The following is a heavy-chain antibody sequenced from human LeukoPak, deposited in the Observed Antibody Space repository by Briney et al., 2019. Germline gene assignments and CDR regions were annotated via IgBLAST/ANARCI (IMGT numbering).Heavy chain of an antibody. Sequence: GGSLRLSCAASGFTFSSYGMHWVRQAPGKGLEWVAFIRYDGSNKYYADSVKGRFTISRDNSKNTLYLQMNSLRAEDTAVYYCAKEFGYCSGGSCYPGIWGQGTMVTVSS. V-gene: IGHV3-30*02. CDR2: IRYDGSNK. D-gene: IGHD2-15*01. J-gene: IGHJ3*02. CDR1: GFTFSSYG. CDR3: AKEFGYCSGGSCYPGI.